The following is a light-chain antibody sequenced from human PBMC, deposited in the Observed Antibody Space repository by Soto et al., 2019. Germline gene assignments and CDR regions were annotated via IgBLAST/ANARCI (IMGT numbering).Light chain of an antibody. J-gene: IGKJ4*01. V-gene: IGKV1-5*01. CDR1: QSISSW. CDR3: QQYNSYSPIT. Sequence: DIQMTQSPSTLSASVGDRVTITCRTSQSISSWLAWYQQNPGKTPKLLIYDASSLESGVRTKFSGSGSWTKFTLTIISMQDDDFATNYCQQYNSYSPITFGGGTKVEIK. CDR2: DAS.